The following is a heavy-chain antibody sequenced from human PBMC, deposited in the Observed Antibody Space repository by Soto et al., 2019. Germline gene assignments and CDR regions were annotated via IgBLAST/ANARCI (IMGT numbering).Heavy chain of an antibody. D-gene: IGHD2-15*01. Sequence: GGSLRLSCAASGFTFSSYAMSWVRQAPGKGLEWVSAISGSGGSTYYADSVKGRFTISRDNSKNTLYLQMNSLRAEDTAVYYCAKSSQTLGSCSGGSCSTFDYWGQGTMVTVSS. J-gene: IGHJ4*02. CDR1: GFTFSSYA. CDR3: AKSSQTLGSCSGGSCSTFDY. CDR2: ISGSGGST. V-gene: IGHV3-23*01.